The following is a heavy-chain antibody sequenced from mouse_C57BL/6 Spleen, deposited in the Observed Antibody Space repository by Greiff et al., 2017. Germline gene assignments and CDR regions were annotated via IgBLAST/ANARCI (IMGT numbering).Heavy chain of an antibody. CDR1: GYTFTSYT. CDR3: ARLLLLHAMDY. D-gene: IGHD2-3*01. CDR2: INPSSGYT. V-gene: IGHV1-4*01. Sequence: QVQLQQSGAELARPGASVKMSCKASGYTFTSYTMHWVKQRPGQGLEWIGYINPSSGYTKYNQKFKDKATLTADKSSSTAYMQLSSLTSEDSAVYYCARLLLLHAMDYWGQGTSVTVSS. J-gene: IGHJ4*01.